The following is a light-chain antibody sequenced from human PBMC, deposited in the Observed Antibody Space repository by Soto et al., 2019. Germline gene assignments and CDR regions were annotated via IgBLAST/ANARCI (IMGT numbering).Light chain of an antibody. V-gene: IGKV3-20*01. CDR1: QSVSSSY. CDR2: GAS. J-gene: IGKJ1*01. Sequence: EIVMRQSPATLPASPGERVTLSCRASQSVSSSYLAWYQQKPGQAPRLLIYGASSRATGIPDRFSGSGSGTDFTLTISRLEPEDFAVYYCQQYGSSSWTFGQGTKVDIK. CDR3: QQYGSSSWT.